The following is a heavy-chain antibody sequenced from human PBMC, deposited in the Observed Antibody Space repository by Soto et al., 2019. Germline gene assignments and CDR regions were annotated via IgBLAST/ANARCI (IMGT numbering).Heavy chain of an antibody. V-gene: IGHV4-4*02. CDR3: ARLDNSLLRLDS. D-gene: IGHD1-20*01. CDR2: IYDTGTT. J-gene: IGHJ4*02. CDR1: GGSISRSNW. Sequence: SETLSLTCAVSGGSISRSNWWSWVRQPPGKGLEWIGEIYDTGTTNYNPSLKSRVIISVDKSKNQFSLRLSSVTAAETANYYCARLDNSLLRLDSWGQGALVTVSS.